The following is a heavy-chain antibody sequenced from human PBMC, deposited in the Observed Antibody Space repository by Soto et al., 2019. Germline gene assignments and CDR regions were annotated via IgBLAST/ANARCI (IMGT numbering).Heavy chain of an antibody. J-gene: IGHJ6*02. CDR2: IYYSGST. V-gene: IGHV4-61*01. Sequence: QVQLQESGPGLVKPSETLSLTCTVSGGSVSSGSYYWSWIRQPPGKGLEWIGYIYYSGSTNYNPSLKSPVTISVDTSKTQFSLKLRSVTAADTAVYYCARGIEGWYQGRSYYGMDVWGQGTTVTVSS. D-gene: IGHD6-19*01. CDR3: ARGIEGWYQGRSYYGMDV. CDR1: GGSVSSGSYY.